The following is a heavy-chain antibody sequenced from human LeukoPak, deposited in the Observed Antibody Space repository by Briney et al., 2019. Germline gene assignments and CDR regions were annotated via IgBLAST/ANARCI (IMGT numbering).Heavy chain of an antibody. J-gene: IGHJ4*02. D-gene: IGHD1-26*01. Sequence: SETLSLTSTVSGVPTSTSGYSCGWIRQPPGKRLWRIWSTYYSGSTYYNPSLESRVTISVDTSKNQFSLRLNSVTAADSAIYYCTRDNSGSYWGQGTLITVSS. V-gene: IGHV4-39*07. CDR3: TRDNSGSY. CDR1: GVPTSTSGYS. CDR2: TYYSGST.